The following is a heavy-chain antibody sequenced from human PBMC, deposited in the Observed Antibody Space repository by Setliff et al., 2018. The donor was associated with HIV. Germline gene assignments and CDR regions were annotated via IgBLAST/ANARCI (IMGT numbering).Heavy chain of an antibody. Sequence: GGSLRLSCAASGFTFSDHAMNWVRQAPGRGPEWISYVSSSGTTIYYADSVKGRFTISRDNARNSLYLQMNSLRAEDTAVYYCARDRGLRGMLLSSKELGFYCMDVWGKGTTVTVSS. V-gene: IGHV3-48*01. CDR2: VSSSGTTI. J-gene: IGHJ6*03. CDR1: GFTFSDHA. CDR3: ARDRGLRGMLLSSKELGFYCMDV. D-gene: IGHD1-26*01.